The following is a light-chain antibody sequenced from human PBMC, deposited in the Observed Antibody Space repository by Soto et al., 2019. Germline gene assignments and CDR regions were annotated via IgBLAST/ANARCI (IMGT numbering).Light chain of an antibody. CDR1: QNIGSW. Sequence: DIQMTQSPSTLSASVGDGVTITCRASQNIGSWLAWYQQKPGEAPKLLISKATNLQSGVPSRFSGSGSGTDFSLTISSLQPVDSATYFCQQYNRNTWSFGPGTKVDI. CDR2: KAT. CDR3: QQYNRNTWS. J-gene: IGKJ1*01. V-gene: IGKV1-5*03.